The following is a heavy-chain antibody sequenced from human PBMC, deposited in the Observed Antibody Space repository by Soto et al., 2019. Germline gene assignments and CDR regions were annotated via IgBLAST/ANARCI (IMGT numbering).Heavy chain of an antibody. CDR1: GGSISSYY. Sequence: TSETLSLTCTVSGGSISSYYWSWIRQPPGKGLEWIGYIYYSGSTNYNPSLKSRVTISVDTSKNQFSLKLTSVTAADTAVYYSGRLGTLDSDLSTGYYRYYFDYWGQGNMVTVSS. D-gene: IGHD3-9*01. V-gene: IGHV4-59*08. J-gene: IGHJ4*02. CDR3: GRLGTLDSDLSTGYYRYYFDY. CDR2: IYYSGST.